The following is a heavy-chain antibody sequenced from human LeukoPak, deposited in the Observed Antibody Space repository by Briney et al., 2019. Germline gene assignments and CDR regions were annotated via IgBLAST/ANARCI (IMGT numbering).Heavy chain of an antibody. V-gene: IGHV1-8*01. D-gene: IGHD7-27*01. Sequence: ASVKVSCKASGYTFTTYDINLVRQATGQGLEWMGWMSPNSGNTGYAQKFQGRVTMTRSTSMSTAYMELSRLRSEDTAVYYCARGPPNWGYDYWGQGTLVTVSS. CDR1: GYTFTTYD. J-gene: IGHJ4*02. CDR3: ARGPPNWGYDY. CDR2: MSPNSGNT.